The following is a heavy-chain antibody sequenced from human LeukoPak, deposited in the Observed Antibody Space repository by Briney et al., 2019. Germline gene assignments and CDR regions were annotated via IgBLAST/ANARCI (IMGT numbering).Heavy chain of an antibody. J-gene: IGHJ5*02. CDR2: IAGRHGPT. CDR1: GFTFSSFA. Sequence: GGSLRLSCAASGFTFSSFAMTWVRQAPGKGLEWVSSIAGRHGPTYNTDSVKGRFTISRDNSQNTLYLQMNSLRAEDTAVYYCTKDPNGDYVGAFDPWGQGTLVTVSS. CDR3: TKDPNGDYVGAFDP. V-gene: IGHV3-23*01. D-gene: IGHD4-17*01.